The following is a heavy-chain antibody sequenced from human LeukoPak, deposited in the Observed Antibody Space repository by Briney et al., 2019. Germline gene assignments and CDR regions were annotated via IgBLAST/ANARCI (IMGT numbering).Heavy chain of an antibody. CDR3: ARDRSIISGYDSGIAVAGTFDY. J-gene: IGHJ4*02. V-gene: IGHV3-48*04. D-gene: IGHD6-19*01. CDR2: ISSSSSTI. CDR1: GFTFSSYS. Sequence: PGGSLRLSCAASGFTFSSYSMNWVRQAPGKGLEWVSYISSSSSTIYYADSVKGRFTISRDNAKNSLYLQMNSLRAEDTAVYYCARDRSIISGYDSGIAVAGTFDYWGQGTLVTVSS.